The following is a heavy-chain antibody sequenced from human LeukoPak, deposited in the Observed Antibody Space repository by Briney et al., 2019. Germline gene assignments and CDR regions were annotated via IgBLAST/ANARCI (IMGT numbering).Heavy chain of an antibody. J-gene: IGHJ4*02. CDR1: GGSISSYY. D-gene: IGHD1-26*01. CDR2: IYYIGST. V-gene: IGHV4-59*01. Sequence: SETLSLTCTVSGGSISSYYWSWIRQPPGKGLEWIGYIYYIGSTNYNPSLKSRVTISVDTSKNQFSLKLSSVTAADTAVYYCARDVGGSYYEYWGQGTLVTVSS. CDR3: ARDVGGSYYEY.